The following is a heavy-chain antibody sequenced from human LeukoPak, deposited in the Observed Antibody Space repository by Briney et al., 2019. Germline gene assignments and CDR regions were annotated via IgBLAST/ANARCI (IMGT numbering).Heavy chain of an antibody. J-gene: IGHJ4*02. CDR1: GGSMSSTSYY. CDR3: ARRLGGGYCTDGVCCPDC. D-gene: IGHD2-8*01. V-gene: IGHV4-39*01. Sequence: SDTLSLTCTLSGGSMSSTSYYWGWLRQPPGKGLEWIGRIYYSGRTYYNPSLNSRVTISVDTSKNQFSLKLSSVTAADTAVYFCARRLGGGYCTDGVCCPDCWGQGALVTVSS. CDR2: IYYSGRT.